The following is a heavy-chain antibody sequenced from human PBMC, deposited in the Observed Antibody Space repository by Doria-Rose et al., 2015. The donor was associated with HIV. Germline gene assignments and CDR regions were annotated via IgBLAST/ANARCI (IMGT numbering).Heavy chain of an antibody. CDR1: GVSLSSPGMG. D-gene: IGHD6-13*01. Sequence: QVTLKESGPVLVKPTETLTLTCTVSGVSLSSPGMGVSWIRQPPGRALEWLANIFSDDEGSDKTSLKSRLTISRSTSKSQVVLTMTDMDPVDTATYYCARIKSSRWYHKYYFDFWGQGTLVIVSA. J-gene: IGHJ4*02. CDR2: IFSDDEG. CDR3: ARIKSSRWYHKYYFDF. V-gene: IGHV2-26*01.